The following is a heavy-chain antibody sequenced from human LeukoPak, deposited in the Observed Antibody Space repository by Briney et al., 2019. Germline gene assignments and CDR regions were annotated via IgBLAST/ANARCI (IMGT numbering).Heavy chain of an antibody. CDR3: ARASELPPYYYYYGMDV. CDR2: INPSGGST. J-gene: IGHJ6*02. V-gene: IGHV1-46*01. D-gene: IGHD2-15*01. CDR1: GYTFTSYY. Sequence: ASVKVSCKASGYTFTSYYMHWVRQAPGQGLEWMGIINPSGGSTSYAQKFQGRVTMTRDTSTSTVYMELSSLRSEDTAVYYCARASELPPYYYYYGMDVWGQGTTVTVSS.